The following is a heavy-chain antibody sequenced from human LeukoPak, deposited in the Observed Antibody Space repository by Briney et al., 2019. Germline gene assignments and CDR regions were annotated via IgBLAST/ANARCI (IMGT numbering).Heavy chain of an antibody. CDR3: ARGYYDSSGYYYNDY. Sequence: ASVKVSCKAPGLTLTGYYIHWVRQAPGQGVEWMGRINPNSGGTNYAQKFQGRVTMTRDTSISTAYMELSRLRSDDTAVYYCARGYYDSSGYYYNDYWGQGTLVTVSS. D-gene: IGHD3-22*01. CDR2: INPNSGGT. CDR1: GLTLTGYY. J-gene: IGHJ4*02. V-gene: IGHV1-2*06.